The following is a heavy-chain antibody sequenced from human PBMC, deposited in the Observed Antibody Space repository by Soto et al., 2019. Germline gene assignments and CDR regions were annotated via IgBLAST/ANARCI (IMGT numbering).Heavy chain of an antibody. CDR2: INAGDGSR. V-gene: IGHV1-3*01. D-gene: IGHD6-19*01. J-gene: IGHJ4*02. Sequence: ASVKVSCKASGYTFTNYGVHWVRQAPGQRLEWMGWINAGDGSRKYSRNFQGRVIITSDTTASTAYMEMSSLISEDTAVYYCVRGGAVAVNINFDLWAQGTLDTVSS. CDR3: VRGGAVAVNINFDL. CDR1: GYTFTNYG.